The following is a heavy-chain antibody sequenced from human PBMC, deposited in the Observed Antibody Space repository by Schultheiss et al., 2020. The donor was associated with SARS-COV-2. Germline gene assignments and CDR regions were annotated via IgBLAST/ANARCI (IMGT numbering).Heavy chain of an antibody. CDR3: AKGPLWFGELFFDY. CDR2: IYSGGST. J-gene: IGHJ4*02. D-gene: IGHD3-10*01. V-gene: IGHV3-53*01. CDR1: GFTVSSNY. Sequence: GESLKISCAASGFTVSSNYMSWVRQAPGKGLEWVSVIYSGGSTYYADSVKGRFTISRDNSKNTLYLQMNSLRAEDTAVYYCAKGPLWFGELFFDYWGQGTLVTVSS.